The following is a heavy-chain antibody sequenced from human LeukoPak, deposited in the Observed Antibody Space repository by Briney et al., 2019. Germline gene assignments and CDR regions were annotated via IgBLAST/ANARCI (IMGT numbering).Heavy chain of an antibody. CDR3: ARDNGSYYYYYMDV. V-gene: IGHV4-59*01. J-gene: IGHJ6*03. CDR2: IYYSGST. CDR1: GGSISSYH. Sequence: SETLSLTCTVSGGSISSYHWSWIRQPPGKGLEWIGYIYYSGSTNYNPSLKSRVTISVDTSKNQFSLKLSSVTAADTAVYYCARDNGSYYYYYMDVWGKGTTVTVSS.